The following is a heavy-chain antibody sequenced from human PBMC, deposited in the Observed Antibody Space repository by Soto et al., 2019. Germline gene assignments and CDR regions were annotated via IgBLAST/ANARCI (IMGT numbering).Heavy chain of an antibody. Sequence: PSQTLSLTCAISGDSVSSHSAAWNWIRQSPSRGLEWLGRTYCRSKWYNDYAVSVKSRITINPDTSKNQFSLQLNSVTPEDTAVYYCARDSIAAAGNGYNWFDPWGQGTLVTVSS. CDR2: TYCRSKWYN. CDR1: GDSVSSHSAA. D-gene: IGHD6-13*01. J-gene: IGHJ5*02. V-gene: IGHV6-1*01. CDR3: ARDSIAAAGNGYNWFDP.